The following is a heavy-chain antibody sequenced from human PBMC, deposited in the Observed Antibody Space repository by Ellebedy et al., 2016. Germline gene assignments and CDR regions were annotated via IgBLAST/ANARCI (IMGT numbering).Heavy chain of an antibody. D-gene: IGHD6-13*01. Sequence: SETLSLTCAVYGGSFSGYYWSWIRQPPGKGLEWIGEINHSGSTNYNPSLKSRVTISVDTSKNQFSLKLSSVTAADTAVYYCASGPSSSWYPFDYWGQGTLVTVSS. V-gene: IGHV4-34*01. CDR2: INHSGST. CDR3: ASGPSSSWYPFDY. CDR1: GGSFSGYY. J-gene: IGHJ4*02.